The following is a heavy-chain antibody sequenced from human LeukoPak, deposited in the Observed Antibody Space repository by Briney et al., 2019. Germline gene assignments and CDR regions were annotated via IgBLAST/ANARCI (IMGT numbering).Heavy chain of an antibody. CDR3: AKDGGSSSWSGAFDI. V-gene: IGHV3-23*01. D-gene: IGHD6-13*01. J-gene: IGHJ3*02. Sequence: PGGSLRLSCAASGLTFSRVWMSWVRQAPGKGLEWVSAISGSGGSTYYADSVKGRFTISRDNSKNTLYLQMNSLRAEDTAVYYCAKDGGSSSWSGAFDIWGQGTMVTVSS. CDR2: ISGSGGST. CDR1: GLTFSRVW.